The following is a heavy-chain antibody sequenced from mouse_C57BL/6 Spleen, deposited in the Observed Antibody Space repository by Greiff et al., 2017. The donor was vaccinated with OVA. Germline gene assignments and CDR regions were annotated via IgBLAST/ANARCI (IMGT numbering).Heavy chain of an antibody. D-gene: IGHD4-1*01. V-gene: IGHV1-26*01. CDR2: INPNNGGT. Sequence: VQLQQSGPELVKPGASVKISCKASGYTFTDYYMNWVKQSHGKSLEWIGDINPNNGGTSYNQKFKGKATLTVDKSSSTAYMELRSLTSEDSVVYYCAKGWDWYYFDYWGQGTTLTVSS. J-gene: IGHJ2*01. CDR1: GYTFTDYY. CDR3: AKGWDWYYFDY.